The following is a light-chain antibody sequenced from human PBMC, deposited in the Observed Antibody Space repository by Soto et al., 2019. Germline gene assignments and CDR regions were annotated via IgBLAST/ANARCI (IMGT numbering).Light chain of an antibody. CDR1: SSNIGGNS. Sequence: QSVMTQPPSVSAAPGQKVTISCSGSSSNIGGNSVSWYQQHPGKAPKLMIYEGSKRPSGVSNRFSGSKSGNTASLTISGLQAEDEADYYCCSYAGSSTPRVFGGGTKLTVL. CDR2: EGS. V-gene: IGLV2-23*01. J-gene: IGLJ2*01. CDR3: CSYAGSSTPRV.